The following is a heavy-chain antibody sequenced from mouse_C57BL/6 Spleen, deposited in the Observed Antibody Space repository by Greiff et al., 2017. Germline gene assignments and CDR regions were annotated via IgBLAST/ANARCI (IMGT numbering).Heavy chain of an antibody. D-gene: IGHD1-1*01. CDR1: GFHIKDAY. J-gene: IGHJ4*01. Sequence: EVQLQQSGAELVRPGASVKLSCTASGFHIKDAYMPWVKQRPEQGLEWIGWIDPENGDPEYASKFQGKATITADTSSNTAYLQLSSLTSEDTAVYYCTTDGSSYGYAMDYWGQGTSVTVSS. V-gene: IGHV14-4*01. CDR2: IDPENGDP. CDR3: TTDGSSYGYAMDY.